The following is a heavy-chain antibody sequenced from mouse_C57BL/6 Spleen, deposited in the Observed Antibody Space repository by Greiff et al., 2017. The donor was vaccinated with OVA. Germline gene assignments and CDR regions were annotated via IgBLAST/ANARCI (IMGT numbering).Heavy chain of an antibody. CDR3: AREDYGYGAWFAY. D-gene: IGHD2-2*01. J-gene: IGHJ3*01. CDR2: ISDGGSYT. Sequence: DVQLQESGGGLVKPGGSLKLSCAASGFTFSSYAMSWVRQTPEKRLEWVATISDGGSYTYYPDNVKGRFTISRDNAKNNLYLQMSHLKSEDTAMYYCAREDYGYGAWFAYWGQGTLVTVSA. CDR1: GFTFSSYA. V-gene: IGHV5-4*01.